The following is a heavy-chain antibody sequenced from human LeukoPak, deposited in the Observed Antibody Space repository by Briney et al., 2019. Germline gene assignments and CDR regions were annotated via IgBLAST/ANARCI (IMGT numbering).Heavy chain of an antibody. Sequence: GGSLRLSCAASGFTVSSNYMNWVRQAPGKGLEWVSVITSGGNTYYADSVKGRFTTSRENSKNTLYVQMNSLRAEDKAIYHCARGRGYRDYDRPLDYWGQGTLVTVSS. D-gene: IGHD5-12*01. V-gene: IGHV3-53*01. CDR1: GFTVSSNY. CDR2: ITSGGNT. J-gene: IGHJ4*02. CDR3: ARGRGYRDYDRPLDY.